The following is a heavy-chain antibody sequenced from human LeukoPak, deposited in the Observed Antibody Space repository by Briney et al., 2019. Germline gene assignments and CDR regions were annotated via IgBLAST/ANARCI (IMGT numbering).Heavy chain of an antibody. V-gene: IGHV4-34*01. CDR2: INHSGST. D-gene: IGHD4-17*01. CDR1: GGSFSGYY. J-gene: IGHJ5*02. Sequence: SETLSLTCAVYGGSFSGYYWSWIRQPPGKGLEWIGEINHSGSTNYNPSLKSRVTISVDTSKNQFSLKLSSVTAADTAVYYCARRGWWDYGDYLDWFDPWGQGTLVTVSS. CDR3: ARRGWWDYGDYLDWFDP.